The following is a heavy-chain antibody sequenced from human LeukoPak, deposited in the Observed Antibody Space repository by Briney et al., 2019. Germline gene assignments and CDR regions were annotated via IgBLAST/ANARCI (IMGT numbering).Heavy chain of an antibody. V-gene: IGHV1-69*04. CDR1: GGTFSSYA. CDR2: IIPILGIA. Sequence: GASVKVSCKASGGTFSSYAISWVRQAPGQGLEWMGRIIPILGIANYAQKFQGRVTITADKSTSTAYMELSSLRSEDTAVYYCARDRATWVGEVFQFGFDPWGQGTLVTVSS. CDR3: ARDRATWVGEVFQFGFDP. J-gene: IGHJ5*02. D-gene: IGHD3-10*01.